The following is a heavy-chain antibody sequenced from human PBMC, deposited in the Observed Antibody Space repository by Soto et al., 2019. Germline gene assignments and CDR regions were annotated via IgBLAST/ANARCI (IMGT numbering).Heavy chain of an antibody. CDR3: ATSYSGSYYWFDP. CDR1: GGSFSGYY. V-gene: IGHV4-34*01. CDR2: INHSGST. D-gene: IGHD1-26*01. Sequence: SETLSLTCAVYGGSFSGYYWSWIRQPPGKGLEWIGEINHSGSTNYNPSLKSRVTISVDTSKNQFSLKLSSVTAADTAVYYCATSYSGSYYWFDPWGQGTLVTVSS. J-gene: IGHJ5*02.